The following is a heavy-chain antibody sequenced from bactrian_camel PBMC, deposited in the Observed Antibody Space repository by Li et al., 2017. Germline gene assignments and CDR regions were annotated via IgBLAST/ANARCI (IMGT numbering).Heavy chain of an antibody. CDR3: TRSVGDHGY. CDR2: IRRSGGET. V-gene: IGHV3S54*01. CDR1: GHSRGSNC. J-gene: IGHJ6*01. Sequence: HVQLVESGGGLVRPGGSLSVSCVVSGHSRGSNCVGWYRLPPGRAPAEREGIAAIRRSGGETWYAGSVKGRFTISQDSARNTVYLQMNSLKSEDTAQYYCTRSVGDHGYWGQGTQVTVS.